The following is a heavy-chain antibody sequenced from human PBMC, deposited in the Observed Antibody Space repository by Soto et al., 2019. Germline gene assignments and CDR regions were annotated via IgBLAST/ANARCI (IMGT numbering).Heavy chain of an antibody. V-gene: IGHV3-53*04. CDR2: IYSGGST. CDR3: ARASGWYDAYFDY. D-gene: IGHD6-19*01. J-gene: IGHJ4*02. CDR1: GFTVSSNY. Sequence: EVQLVESGGGLVQPGGSLRLSCAASGFTVSSNYMSWVRQAPGKGLEWVSVIYSGGSTYYADSVTGRFTISRHNSKNTLYLQMNSLRAEDTAVYYCARASGWYDAYFDYWGQGTLVTVSS.